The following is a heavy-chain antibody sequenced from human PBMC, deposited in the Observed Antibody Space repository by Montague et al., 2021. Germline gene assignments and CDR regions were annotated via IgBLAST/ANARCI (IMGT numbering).Heavy chain of an antibody. V-gene: IGHV4-39*01. D-gene: IGHD3-10*01. J-gene: IGHJ4*02. CDR2: NYYRGNT. CDR3: ARAGPRTYGGDSLDY. Sequence: SETLSLTCTVSGGSISSSPFYWGWIRQSPGKGLEWIGSNYYRGNTYYNPSLKCRVSLSIDTSKNQLSLKMNSVTAADTAVYYCARAGPRTYGGDSLDYWGQGALVTVSS. CDR1: GGSISSSPFY.